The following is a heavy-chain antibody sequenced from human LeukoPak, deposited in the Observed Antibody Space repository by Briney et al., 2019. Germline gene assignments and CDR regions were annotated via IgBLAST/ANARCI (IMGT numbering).Heavy chain of an antibody. CDR2: ISSNGGST. CDR1: GFNFRSYA. V-gene: IGHV3-64*01. Sequence: PGGSLRLSCAASGFNFRSYAMCWVRQAPGKGLEYVSTISSNGGSTYYANSVKGRFTISRDNSKNTLYLQMGSLRAEDMGVYHCARAAVAGYHYYYMDVWGKGTTVTVSS. CDR3: ARAAVAGYHYYYMDV. J-gene: IGHJ6*03. D-gene: IGHD6-19*01.